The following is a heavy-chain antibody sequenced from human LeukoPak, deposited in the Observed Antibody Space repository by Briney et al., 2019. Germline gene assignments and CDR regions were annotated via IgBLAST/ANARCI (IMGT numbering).Heavy chain of an antibody. CDR1: GFTFSSYW. D-gene: IGHD6-25*01. V-gene: IGHV3-7*03. CDR2: IKQDGSEK. J-gene: IGHJ4*02. CDR3: VRGPHIAATSY. Sequence: GGSLRLSCAASGFTFSSYWMSWVRQAPGTGLEWVANIKQDGSEKQYVDSVKGRFAISRDNAKKSLYLQINTLRAEDTAVYYCVRGPHIAATSYWGQGTLVTVSS.